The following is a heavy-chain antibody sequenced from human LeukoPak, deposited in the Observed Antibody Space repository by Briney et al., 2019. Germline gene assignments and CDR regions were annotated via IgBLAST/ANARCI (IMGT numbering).Heavy chain of an antibody. CDR3: ARPIYSGSYRHAFDI. J-gene: IGHJ3*02. CDR1: GGSFSGYY. V-gene: IGHV4-39*01. Sequence: SETLSLTCAVYGGSFSGYYWGWIRQPPGKGLEWIGSIYYSGSTYYNPSLKSRVTISVDTSKNQISLKLSSVTAADTAVYYCARPIYSGSYRHAFDIWGQGTMVTVSS. CDR2: IYYSGST. D-gene: IGHD1-26*01.